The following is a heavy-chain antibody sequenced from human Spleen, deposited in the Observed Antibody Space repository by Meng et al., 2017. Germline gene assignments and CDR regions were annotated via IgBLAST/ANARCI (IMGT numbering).Heavy chain of an antibody. J-gene: IGHJ4*02. V-gene: IGHV4-34*01. CDR2: INHSGST. D-gene: IGHD3-22*01. Sequence: QVTLQQWGAGLLKPSATLSLTCAVYGGSFSGYYWSWIRQPPGKGLEWIGEINHSGSTNYNPSLKSRVTISVDTSKNQFSLKLSSVTAADTAVYYCAARGYYLADYWGQGTLVTVSS. CDR3: AARGYYLADY. CDR1: GGSFSGYY.